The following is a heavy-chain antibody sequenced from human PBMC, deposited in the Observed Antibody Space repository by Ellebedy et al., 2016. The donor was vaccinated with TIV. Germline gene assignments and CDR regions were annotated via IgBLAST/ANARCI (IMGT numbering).Heavy chain of an antibody. CDR2: ISDSGGRT. CDR3: GREYYGGGDY. D-gene: IGHD3-10*01. Sequence: GESLKISCAASGFTFSSYGVSWVRQAPGKGLEWVSFISDSGGRTYYADSVKGRLTISRDNSKNTVHLQMNSLRAEDTAIYYCGREYYGGGDYWGQGTMVTVSS. V-gene: IGHV3-23*01. J-gene: IGHJ4*02. CDR1: GFTFSSYG.